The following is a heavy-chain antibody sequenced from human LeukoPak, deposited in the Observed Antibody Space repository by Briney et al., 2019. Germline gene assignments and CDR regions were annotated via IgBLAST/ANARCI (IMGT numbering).Heavy chain of an antibody. CDR3: GRDFGLTGTKRSFDI. J-gene: IGHJ3*02. V-gene: IGHV3-11*01. D-gene: IGHD1-7*01. Sequence: GSLRLSCAASGFTFSDYYMGWIRPAPGKGLEWLSYISGSGTTMYYADSVKGRFTISRDNAKNSLDLQMNSLRAEDTAVYYCGRDFGLTGTKRSFDIWGQGTMVTVSS. CDR2: ISGSGTTM. CDR1: GFTFSDYY.